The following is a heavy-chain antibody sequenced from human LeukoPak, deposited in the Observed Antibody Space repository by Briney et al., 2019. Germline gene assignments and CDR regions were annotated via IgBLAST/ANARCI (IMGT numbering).Heavy chain of an antibody. J-gene: IGHJ6*03. CDR1: GFTFSTYN. CDR2: ISSSSSYI. CDR3: ARDLLGYSNYYMDV. V-gene: IGHV3-21*01. D-gene: IGHD6-13*01. Sequence: GGSLRLSCAASGFTFSTYNMNWVRQAPGKGLEWVSSISSSSSYIYYADSVKGRFTISRDNAKNSVYLQMNSLRAEDTAVYYCARDLLGYSNYYMDVWGKGTTVTVSS.